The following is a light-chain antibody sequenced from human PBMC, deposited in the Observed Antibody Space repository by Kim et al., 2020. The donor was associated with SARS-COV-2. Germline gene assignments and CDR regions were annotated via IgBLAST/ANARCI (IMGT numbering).Light chain of an antibody. CDR2: END. CDR3: QSYDDGNVL. CDR1: SGSITSNY. Sequence: GKKVTSSCSRTSGSITSNYVRWYRRRTGSAPTPMIFENDQRPSGLPYRFSGSIDTSSNSASLTISGLMTEDEAGYYCQSYDDGNVLFGGGTQLTVL. V-gene: IGLV6-57*03. J-gene: IGLJ2*01.